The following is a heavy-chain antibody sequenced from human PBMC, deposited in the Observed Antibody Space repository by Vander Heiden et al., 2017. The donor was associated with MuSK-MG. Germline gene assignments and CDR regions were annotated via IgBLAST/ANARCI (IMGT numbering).Heavy chain of an antibody. CDR2: ISSSSSYI. D-gene: IGHD1-1*01. J-gene: IGHJ1*01. CDR1: GFTFSSYS. V-gene: IGHV3-21*01. Sequence: EVQLVESGGGLVKPGGSLSLSCAASGFTFSSYSMNWVRQAPGKGLEWVSSISSSSSYIDDADAVKGRFTISRDNAKKSRYLKLQRMRAEYTAVYYYARGDATNKYFKHWRQGTMVTVSS. CDR3: ARGDATNKYFKH.